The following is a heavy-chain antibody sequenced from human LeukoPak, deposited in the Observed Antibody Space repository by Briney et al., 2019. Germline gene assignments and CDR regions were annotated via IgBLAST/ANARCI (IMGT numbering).Heavy chain of an antibody. D-gene: IGHD5-24*01. J-gene: IGHJ4*02. Sequence: GASVKVSCKASGYTFTSHGISWVRQAPGQGLEWMGWISAYTGNTNYAQKFQGRVAMTPDTFTNTAYMELTSLRSDDTAVYYCARGGDGYNFDYWGQGTLVTVSS. V-gene: IGHV1-18*01. CDR1: GYTFTSHG. CDR3: ARGGDGYNFDY. CDR2: ISAYTGNT.